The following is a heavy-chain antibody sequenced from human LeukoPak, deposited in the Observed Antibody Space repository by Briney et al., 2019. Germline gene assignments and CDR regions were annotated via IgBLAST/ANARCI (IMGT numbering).Heavy chain of an antibody. CDR3: ARARDYDILTGYYMGYYYYYMDV. Sequence: PSETLSLTCAVYGGSFSGYYWSWVRQPPGKGLEWIGEINHSGSTNYNPSLTSRVPISVDTSKNQFSLKLSSVTAADTAVYYCARARDYDILTGYYMGYYYYYMDVWGKGTTVTVSS. CDR2: INHSGST. D-gene: IGHD3-9*01. J-gene: IGHJ6*03. CDR1: GGSFSGYY. V-gene: IGHV4-34*01.